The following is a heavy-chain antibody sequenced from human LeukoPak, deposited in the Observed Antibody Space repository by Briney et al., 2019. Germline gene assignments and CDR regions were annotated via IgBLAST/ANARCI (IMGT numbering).Heavy chain of an antibody. D-gene: IGHD4-17*01. Sequence: PGGSLRLSCAASGFTFSSYAKSWVRQAPGKGLEWVSAISGSGGSTYYAASVKGRFTISRDNSKNTLYLQMNSLRAEDTAVYYCAKDGAGAYGVLGTPDYWGQGTLVTVSS. J-gene: IGHJ4*02. CDR3: AKDGAGAYGVLGTPDY. CDR2: ISGSGGST. V-gene: IGHV3-23*01. CDR1: GFTFSSYA.